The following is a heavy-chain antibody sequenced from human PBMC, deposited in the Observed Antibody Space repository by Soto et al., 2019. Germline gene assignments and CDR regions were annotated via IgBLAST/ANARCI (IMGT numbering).Heavy chain of an antibody. D-gene: IGHD3-22*01. Sequence: ASVKVSCKASGYTFTSYGISWVRQAPGQGLEYMGWISPYNDNTHYAQHLPGRVTVTADTSTSKAYLELRSLRSDDTASYYCALYDRMSGYPYYWG. CDR2: ISPYNDNT. J-gene: IGHJ4*01. CDR3: ALYDRMSGYPYY. CDR1: GYTFTSYG. V-gene: IGHV1-18*01.